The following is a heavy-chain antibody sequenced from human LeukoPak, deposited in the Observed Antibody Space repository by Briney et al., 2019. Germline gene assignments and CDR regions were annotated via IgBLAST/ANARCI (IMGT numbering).Heavy chain of an antibody. CDR1: AFNFRTYS. CDR3: ARDGGSGSYYYYYYYMDV. D-gene: IGHD1-26*01. Sequence: GGSLRLSCAASAFNFRTYSMGWVRQAPGKGLEWVSSISYTSSFKYYADSVKGRFTISRDNAKNSLYLQMNSLRAEDTAVYYCARDGGSGSYYYYYYYMDVWGKGTTVTVSS. CDR2: ISYTSSFK. J-gene: IGHJ6*03. V-gene: IGHV3-21*01.